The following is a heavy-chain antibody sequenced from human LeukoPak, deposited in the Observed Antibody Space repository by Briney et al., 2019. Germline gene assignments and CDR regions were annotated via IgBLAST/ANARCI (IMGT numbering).Heavy chain of an antibody. V-gene: IGHV3-21*01. CDR2: ITSTSTYI. D-gene: IGHD6-19*01. Sequence: GGSLRLSCAASGFPFSTYSIHWVRQAPGKGLEWVASITSTSTYIYYADSVKGRFTISRDNAKNSLYLQMNSLRAEDTAVYYCAKVAVAGTNWFDPWGQGTLVTVSS. J-gene: IGHJ5*02. CDR1: GFPFSTYS. CDR3: AKVAVAGTNWFDP.